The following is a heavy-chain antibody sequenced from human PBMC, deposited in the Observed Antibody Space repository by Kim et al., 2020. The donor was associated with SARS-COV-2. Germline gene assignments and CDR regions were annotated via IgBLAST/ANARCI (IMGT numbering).Heavy chain of an antibody. CDR2: ITSGGGS. V-gene: IGHV3-23*01. CDR3: AKGSDF. J-gene: IGHJ4*02. D-gene: IGHD2-21*02. Sequence: GGSLRLSCAASGFTFGNYGMNWVRQAPGSGLEWVSTITSGGGSYYADSVKGRFSISRDNSKSTLYFQMNSLRVEDTAVYYCAKGSDFRGQGTLVTVSP. CDR1: GFTFGNYG.